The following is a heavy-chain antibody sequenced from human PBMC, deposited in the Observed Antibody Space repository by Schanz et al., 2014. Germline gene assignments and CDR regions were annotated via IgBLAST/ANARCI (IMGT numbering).Heavy chain of an antibody. CDR2: IEGDGSRK. Sequence: EVHLVESGGGLVQPGGSLRLSCAASGYTFSSNAMSWVRQAPGKGLEWVANIEGDGSRKQYVDSVEGRFTISRDNAKNSLYLQMNSLRAEDTAVYYCARDKGGYYPFDYWGQGTLVTVSS. CDR1: GYTFSSNA. D-gene: IGHD3-3*01. V-gene: IGHV3-7*01. CDR3: ARDKGGYYPFDY. J-gene: IGHJ4*02.